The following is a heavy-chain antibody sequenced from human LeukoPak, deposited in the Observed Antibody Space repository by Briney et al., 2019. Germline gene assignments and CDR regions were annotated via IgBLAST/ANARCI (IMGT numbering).Heavy chain of an antibody. CDR2: IYYSGST. CDR3: ASSHYDFWSGYYTFDY. V-gene: IGHV4-39*07. CDR1: GFTFSSYE. Sequence: GSLRLSCAASGFTFSSYEMNWVRQPPGKGLEWIGSIYYSGSTYYNPSLKSRVTISVDTSKNQFSLKLSSVTAADTAVYYCASSHYDFWSGYYTFDYWGQGTLVTVSS. D-gene: IGHD3-3*01. J-gene: IGHJ4*02.